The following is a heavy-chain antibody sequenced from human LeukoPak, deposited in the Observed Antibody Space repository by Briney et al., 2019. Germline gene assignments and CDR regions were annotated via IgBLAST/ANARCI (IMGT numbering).Heavy chain of an antibody. V-gene: IGHV1-2*06. J-gene: IGHJ3*02. Sequence: ASVKVSCKASGYTFTGYYMHWVRQAPGQGLEWMGRINPNSGGTNYAQKFQGRVTMTRDTSISTAYMELSRLRSDDTAVYYCARDKRDCSGGGCYVGAFDIWGQGTMVTVSS. CDR3: ARDKRDCSGGGCYVGAFDI. CDR2: INPNSGGT. CDR1: GYTFTGYY. D-gene: IGHD2-15*01.